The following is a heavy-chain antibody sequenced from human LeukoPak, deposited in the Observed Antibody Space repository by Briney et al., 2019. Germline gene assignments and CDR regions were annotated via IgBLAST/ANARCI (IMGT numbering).Heavy chain of an antibody. CDR3: ARDSRYCVTTSCSRGIGYMDV. Sequence: SGTLSLTCAVYGGSFSGYYWTWIRQPPGKGQECIGEINQRGSTNYNPSLNSRITISVDTSKNQFSLQLSSVTAADTAVYYCARDSRYCVTTSCSRGIGYMDVWGKGTTVTVSS. CDR2: INQRGST. V-gene: IGHV4-34*01. CDR1: GGSFSGYY. D-gene: IGHD2-2*01. J-gene: IGHJ6*03.